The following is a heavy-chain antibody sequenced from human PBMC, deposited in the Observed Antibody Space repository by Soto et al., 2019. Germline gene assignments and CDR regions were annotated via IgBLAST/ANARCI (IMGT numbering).Heavy chain of an antibody. Sequence: QVQLQESGPGLVKPSQTLSLICTVSGGSINSGGYYWNWIRQHLGKGLKWIGYIFYSGSTYYNPFLRSRVTTSADTSENQFFLSLSSVLAADTAVYFCARGHRHAGSSSRWVFDYWGQGPLVNVSS. CDR1: GGSINSGGYY. CDR2: IFYSGST. CDR3: ARGHRHAGSSSRWVFDY. J-gene: IGHJ4*02. V-gene: IGHV4-31*03. D-gene: IGHD6-13*01.